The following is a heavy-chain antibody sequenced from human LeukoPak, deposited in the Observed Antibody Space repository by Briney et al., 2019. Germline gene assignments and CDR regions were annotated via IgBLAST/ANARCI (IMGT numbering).Heavy chain of an antibody. J-gene: IGHJ4*02. CDR2: INPNSGGT. CDR3: ARDQRGSGGLDY. CDR1: GYTFTGYY. Sequence: ASVKVSCKASGYTFTGYYMHWVRQAPGQGLEWMGWINPNSGGTNYAQKFQGRVTMTRDTSISTAYMELSRLRSDDTAVHYCARDQRGSGGLDYWGQGTLVTVSS. V-gene: IGHV1-2*02. D-gene: IGHD3-10*01.